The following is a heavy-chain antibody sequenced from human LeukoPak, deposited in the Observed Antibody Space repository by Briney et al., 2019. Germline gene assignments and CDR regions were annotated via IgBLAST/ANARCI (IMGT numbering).Heavy chain of an antibody. V-gene: IGHV3-74*03. Sequence: PGGSLRLSCAASGFTFSSTWMHWVRQVPGKELVWVARIESDGRRTTYAESVKGRFTISRANAKNALYLEMNSLRAEDTAVYYCAKDRWSGVVIIDYWGQGTLVTVSS. CDR1: GFTFSSTW. CDR3: AKDRWSGVVIIDY. J-gene: IGHJ4*02. CDR2: IESDGRRT. D-gene: IGHD3-3*01.